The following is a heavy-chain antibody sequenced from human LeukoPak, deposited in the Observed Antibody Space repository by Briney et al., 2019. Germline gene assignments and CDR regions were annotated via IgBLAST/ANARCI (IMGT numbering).Heavy chain of an antibody. CDR3: ARCTYYDFWSGYYSTDYFDY. J-gene: IGHJ4*02. D-gene: IGHD3-3*01. V-gene: IGHV3-9*01. Sequence: SLRLSCAASGFTFDDYAMHWVRQAPGKGLEWVSGISWNSVSIGYADSVKGRVTISRDNAKNSLYLQMNSLRAEDTALYYCARCTYYDFWSGYYSTDYFDYWGQGTLVTVSS. CDR1: GFTFDDYA. CDR2: ISWNSVSI.